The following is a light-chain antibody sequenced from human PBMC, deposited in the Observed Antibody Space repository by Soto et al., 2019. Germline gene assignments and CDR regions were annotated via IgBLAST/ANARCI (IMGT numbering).Light chain of an antibody. CDR2: KAS. Sequence: DLQMTQSPSTLSGSVGDRVTITCRASQTISSWLAWYQQKPGKAPKLLIYKASTLKSGVPSRFSGSGSGTEFTLTISSLQPDDFATYYCHSRAFGQGTRLEIK. CDR1: QTISSW. CDR3: HSRA. J-gene: IGKJ5*01. V-gene: IGKV1-5*03.